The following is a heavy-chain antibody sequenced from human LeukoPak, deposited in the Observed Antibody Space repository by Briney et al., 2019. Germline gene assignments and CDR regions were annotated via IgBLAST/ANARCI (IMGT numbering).Heavy chain of an antibody. CDR2: ISYVGGNQ. V-gene: IGHV3-30-3*01. J-gene: IGHJ4*02. D-gene: IGHD3-10*01. Sequence: GGSLRLSCAASGFTFNSYAMHWVRQTPGKGLEWVAVISYVGGNQDYADSVKGRFTISRDSSKNTLYLQMNSLRAEDTAVYYCASGRDYVSGSYYSGPLDYWGQGTLVTVSS. CDR3: ASGRDYVSGSYYSGPLDY. CDR1: GFTFNSYA.